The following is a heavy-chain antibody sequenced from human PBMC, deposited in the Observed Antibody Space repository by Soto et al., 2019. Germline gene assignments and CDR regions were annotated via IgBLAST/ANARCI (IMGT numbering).Heavy chain of an antibody. V-gene: IGHV1-3*01. Sequence: ASVKVSCKASGYTFTSYAMHWVRQAPGQRLEWMGWINAGNGNTKYSQKFQGWVTMTRDTSTNTAYMELSSLKSDDTAVYYCAREAFCTGGRCHNWFDPWGQGSLVTVSS. J-gene: IGHJ5*02. D-gene: IGHD2-8*02. CDR3: AREAFCTGGRCHNWFDP. CDR2: INAGNGNT. CDR1: GYTFTSYA.